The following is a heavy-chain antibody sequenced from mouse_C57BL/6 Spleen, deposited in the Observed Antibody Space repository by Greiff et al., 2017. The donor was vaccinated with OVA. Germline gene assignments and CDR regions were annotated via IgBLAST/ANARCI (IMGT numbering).Heavy chain of an antibody. CDR2: INPSSGYT. Sequence: QVQLQQSGAELAKPGASVKLSCKASGYTFTSYWMHWVKQRPGQGLEWIGYINPSSGYTKYNQKFKDKATLTADKSSSTAYMQLSSLTYEDSAVYYCARGITTSRGAMDYWGQGTSVTVSS. D-gene: IGHD1-1*01. V-gene: IGHV1-7*01. J-gene: IGHJ4*01. CDR1: GYTFTSYW. CDR3: ARGITTSRGAMDY.